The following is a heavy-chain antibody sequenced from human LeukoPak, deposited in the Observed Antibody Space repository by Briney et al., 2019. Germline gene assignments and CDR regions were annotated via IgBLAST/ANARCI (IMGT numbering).Heavy chain of an antibody. D-gene: IGHD6-13*01. Sequence: NPSETLSLTCSVSGDSISYFYWSWIRQAAGKGLEWIGRFSSSGTTDYNASLKSRVTMSVDTSKNQFSLNLSSVTAADTAVYFCARGETAAGPISNWFDPWGQGLLVTVSS. CDR3: ARGETAAGPISNWFDP. V-gene: IGHV4-4*07. J-gene: IGHJ5*02. CDR1: GDSISYFY. CDR2: FSSSGTT.